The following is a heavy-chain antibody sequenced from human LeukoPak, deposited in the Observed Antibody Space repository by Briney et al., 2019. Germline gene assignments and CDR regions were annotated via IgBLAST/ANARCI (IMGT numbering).Heavy chain of an antibody. J-gene: IGHJ4*02. V-gene: IGHV3-66*01. D-gene: IGHD3-10*01. Sequence: GGSLRLSCAGSGFIVSSNYMSWVRPAPGKGLGWVSLIYSGGTTYYADSVKGRFTISRDNSKNTLYLQMNSLRVEDTAVYYCARVPGSYYYFDYWGQGTLVTVSS. CDR3: ARVPGSYYYFDY. CDR2: IYSGGTT. CDR1: GFIVSSNY.